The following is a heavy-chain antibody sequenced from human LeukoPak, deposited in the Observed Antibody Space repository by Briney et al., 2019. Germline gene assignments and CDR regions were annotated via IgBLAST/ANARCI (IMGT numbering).Heavy chain of an antibody. CDR1: GFTFSSYW. J-gene: IGHJ4*02. D-gene: IGHD3-16*01. Sequence: GGSLRLACAASGFTFSSYWMHWVRQRPGKGLVWVSRIHLDGRTTNYADSVKGRFTISRDNAKNTLSLEMNSLRPEDTAVYYCARGGSPSDYWGQGTLVSVSS. CDR3: ARGGSPSDY. CDR2: IHLDGRTT. V-gene: IGHV3-74*01.